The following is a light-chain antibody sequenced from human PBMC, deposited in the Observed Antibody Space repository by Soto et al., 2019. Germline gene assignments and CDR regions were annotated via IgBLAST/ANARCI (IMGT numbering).Light chain of an antibody. CDR1: SSDVGAYSY. Sequence: QAVVTQPASVSGSPGQSITISCTGTSSDVGAYSYVSWYQQHPGKAPKLMIYEVSNRPSGVSDRFSGSKSGNTASLTISGLQAEDEADYYCSSYTTSSTLAFGGGTKLTVL. V-gene: IGLV2-14*01. J-gene: IGLJ2*01. CDR3: SSYTTSSTLA. CDR2: EVS.